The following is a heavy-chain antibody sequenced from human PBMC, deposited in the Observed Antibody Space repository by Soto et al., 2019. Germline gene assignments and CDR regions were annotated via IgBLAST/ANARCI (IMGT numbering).Heavy chain of an antibody. CDR3: AMNLAAAVFDF. Sequence: QVRQQQLGAGLLKPSETLSLTCAVSGGSFSGYYWSWIRQPPGKGLEWIGKINHSGTTHYNPSLKRRVSMSVDTSKNQFSLRLTSVTAADTAVYYCAMNLAAAVFDFWGQGTLVTVSS. CDR2: INHSGTT. J-gene: IGHJ4*02. CDR1: GGSFSGYY. V-gene: IGHV4-34*01. D-gene: IGHD6-13*01.